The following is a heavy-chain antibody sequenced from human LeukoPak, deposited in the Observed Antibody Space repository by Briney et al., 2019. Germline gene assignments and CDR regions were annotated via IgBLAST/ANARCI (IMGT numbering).Heavy chain of an antibody. CDR2: INPSGGST. CDR3: ARDRELRYFDWLSRTPNYYYGMDV. J-gene: IGHJ6*02. D-gene: IGHD3-9*01. V-gene: IGHV1-46*01. Sequence: WAAVKVSCKASGYTFTSYYMYRVRQAPGQGLEWMGIINPSGGSTIYAQKFQGRVTMTRDTSTSNVYMELSSLRSEDTAVYYCARDRELRYFDWLSRTPNYYYGMDVWGQGTTVTVSS. CDR1: GYTFTSYY.